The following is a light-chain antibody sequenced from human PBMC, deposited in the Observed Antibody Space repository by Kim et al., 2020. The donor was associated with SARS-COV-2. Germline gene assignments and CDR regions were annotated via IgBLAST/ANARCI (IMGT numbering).Light chain of an antibody. CDR2: GVS. CDR1: LSVSSSY. CDR3: QHYGGSLFS. V-gene: IGKV3-20*01. J-gene: IGKJ2*03. Sequence: PGERSALSCRSSLSVSSSYVAWYQQKPGQSPRLLIYGVSSRAPGIPDRFIGGGSGTDFTLTISRLESEDFALYYCQHYGGSLFSFGQGAKLEI.